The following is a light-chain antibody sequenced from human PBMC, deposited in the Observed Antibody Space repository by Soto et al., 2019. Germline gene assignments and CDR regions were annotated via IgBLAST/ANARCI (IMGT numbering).Light chain of an antibody. CDR1: QSISNY. V-gene: IGKV1-39*01. CDR3: QQCYSIPRT. CDR2: AAS. J-gene: IGKJ1*01. Sequence: DIQMTQSPSSLSASVGDRVTITCRASQSISNYLNWYQQKPWKAPNLLIYAASSLQSGVPSRFSGSGSGTDFTLTISSLQPEDFATYYCQQCYSIPRTCGQGTKVEIK.